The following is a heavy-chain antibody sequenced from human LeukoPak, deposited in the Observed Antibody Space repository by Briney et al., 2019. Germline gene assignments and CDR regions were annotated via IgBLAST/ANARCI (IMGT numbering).Heavy chain of an antibody. CDR2: INPNSGGT. Sequence: ASVKVSCKASGYTFTGYYMHWVRQAPGQGLEWMGWINPNSGGTNYAQKLQGRVTMTTDTSTSTAYMELRSLRSDDTAVYYCARDRVSADYYDSSGYFDYWGQGTLVTVSS. J-gene: IGHJ4*02. CDR3: ARDRVSADYYDSSGYFDY. D-gene: IGHD3-22*01. V-gene: IGHV1-2*02. CDR1: GYTFTGYY.